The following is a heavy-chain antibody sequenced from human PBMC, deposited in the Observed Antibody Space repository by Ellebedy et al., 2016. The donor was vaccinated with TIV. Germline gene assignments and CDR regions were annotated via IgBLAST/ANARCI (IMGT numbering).Heavy chain of an antibody. CDR1: GGSFSGYY. V-gene: IGHV4-34*01. J-gene: IGHJ4*02. Sequence: SETLSLXXAVYGGSFSGYYWTWIRQAPGKGLEWIGEINDSGTTNYNPSLESRVTISVDTSGNQFSLDLTSVTAADTAVYYCARQNGYVDSWGQGILVTVSS. CDR2: INDSGTT. D-gene: IGHD1-1*01. CDR3: ARQNGYVDS.